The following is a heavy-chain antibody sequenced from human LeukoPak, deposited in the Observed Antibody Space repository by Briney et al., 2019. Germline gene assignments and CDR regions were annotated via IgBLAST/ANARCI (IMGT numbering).Heavy chain of an antibody. CDR2: IYSGGNT. CDR3: ARDSSLWFGAT. CDR1: GFTVSNDY. V-gene: IGHV3-53*01. Sequence: GGSLRLSRAASGFTVSNDYMTWVRQAPGKGLEWVSIIYSGGNTYYADSVKGRFTISRDNSKNTVYLQMNSLRVEDTAVYYCARDSSLWFGATWGQGTLVIVSS. D-gene: IGHD3-10*01. J-gene: IGHJ4*02.